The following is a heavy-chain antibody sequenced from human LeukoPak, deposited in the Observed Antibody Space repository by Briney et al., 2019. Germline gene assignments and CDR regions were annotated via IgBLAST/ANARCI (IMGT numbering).Heavy chain of an antibody. J-gene: IGHJ4*02. Sequence: SETLSLTCTVSGGSISSYYWSWIRQPPGKGLEWIGYIYYSGSTNYNPSLKSRVTISVDTSKNQFSQKLSSVTAADTAVYYCARLTYYYDSSGFDYWGQGTLVTVSS. CDR3: ARLTYYYDSSGFDY. CDR2: IYYSGST. D-gene: IGHD3-22*01. CDR1: GGSISSYY. V-gene: IGHV4-59*01.